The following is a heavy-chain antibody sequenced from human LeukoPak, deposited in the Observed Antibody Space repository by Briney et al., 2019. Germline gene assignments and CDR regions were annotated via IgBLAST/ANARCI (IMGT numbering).Heavy chain of an antibody. J-gene: IGHJ4*02. CDR1: GFTVSSNY. V-gene: IGHV3-53*01. CDR3: ARITAMNYFDY. D-gene: IGHD5-18*01. Sequence: GGSLRLSCAASGFTVSSNYMSWVRQAPGKGLEWVSVIYSGGSTYYADSVKGRFTTSRDNSKNTLYLQMNSLRAEDTAVYYCARITAMNYFDYWGQGTLVTVSS. CDR2: IYSGGST.